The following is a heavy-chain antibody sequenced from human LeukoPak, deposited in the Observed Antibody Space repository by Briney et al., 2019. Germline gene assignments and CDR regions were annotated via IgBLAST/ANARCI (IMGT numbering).Heavy chain of an antibody. CDR3: ARDRVLRFLEWLGYMDV. Sequence: GGSLRLSCAASGFTFSSYSMNWVRQAPGKGLEWVSYISSSSSTIYYADSVKGRFTISRDNAKNSLYLQMNSLRAEHTAVYYCARDRVLRFLEWLGYMDVWGKGTTVTVSS. CDR2: ISSSSSTI. CDR1: GFTFSSYS. J-gene: IGHJ6*03. V-gene: IGHV3-48*01. D-gene: IGHD3-3*01.